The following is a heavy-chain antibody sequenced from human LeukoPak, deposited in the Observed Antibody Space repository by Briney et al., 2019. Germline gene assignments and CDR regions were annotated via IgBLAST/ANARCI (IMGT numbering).Heavy chain of an antibody. Sequence: GGSLRLSCAASGFPFSSFSMNWARQAPGKGLEWVSAISGSGGSTYYADSVKGRFTISRDNSKNTLYLQMNSLRAEDTAVYYCAKGPTPGEVDYWGQGTLVTVSS. V-gene: IGHV3-23*01. CDR3: AKGPTPGEVDY. CDR1: GFPFSSFS. CDR2: ISGSGGST. J-gene: IGHJ4*02. D-gene: IGHD3-10*01.